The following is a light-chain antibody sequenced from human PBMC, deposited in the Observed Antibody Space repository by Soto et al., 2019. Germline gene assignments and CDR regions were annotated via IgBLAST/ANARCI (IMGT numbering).Light chain of an antibody. V-gene: IGKV3-11*01. CDR3: QQRNNWPPSIT. CDR2: DAS. J-gene: IGKJ5*01. CDR1: QSVSSY. Sequence: EIVLTQSPHLVSVSTGERATLACRASQSVSSYLAGYQQKPGQAPRLLIYDASSRATGIPARFSGSGSGTDLTLTISSLEPEDFALYYCQQRNNWPPSITVGQGTRLEIK.